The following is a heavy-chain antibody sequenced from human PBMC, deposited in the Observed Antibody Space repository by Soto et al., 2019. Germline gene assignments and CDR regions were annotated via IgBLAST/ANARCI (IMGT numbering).Heavy chain of an antibody. D-gene: IGHD3-16*01. Sequence: QLTLKESGPTLVKPTQTLTLTCILSGFSFSADGVGVGWIRQPPGKALEWLALIYWDDDTRYRPSLKSRLTITKDSSKNQVVLTMTNMDPLDTATYYCAHAFGGTSWPNDAFDVWGQGTVVTVSS. CDR2: IYWDDDT. V-gene: IGHV2-5*02. CDR3: AHAFGGTSWPNDAFDV. CDR1: GFSFSADGVG. J-gene: IGHJ3*01.